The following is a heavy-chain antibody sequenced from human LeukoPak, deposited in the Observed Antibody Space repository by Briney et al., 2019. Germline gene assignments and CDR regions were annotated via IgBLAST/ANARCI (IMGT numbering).Heavy chain of an antibody. V-gene: IGHV3-7*01. CDR2: IKQDGSEK. Sequence: GGSLRLSCAASGFTFSDYYMSRIRQAPGKGLEWVANIKQDGSEKYYVDSVKGRFTISRDNAKNSLYLQMNSLRAEDMAVYYCARLYDILTGYYDYWGQGTLVTVSS. CDR1: GFTFSDYY. D-gene: IGHD3-9*01. J-gene: IGHJ4*02. CDR3: ARLYDILTGYYDY.